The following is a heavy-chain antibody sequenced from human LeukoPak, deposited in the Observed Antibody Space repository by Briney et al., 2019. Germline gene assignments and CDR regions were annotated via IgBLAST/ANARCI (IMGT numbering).Heavy chain of an antibody. D-gene: IGHD3-3*01. CDR3: ARVRQFGVVIPDAFDI. CDR2: IYSGGST. CDR1: GFTVSSNY. V-gene: IGHV3-53*04. J-gene: IGHJ3*02. Sequence: GGSLRLSCAASGFTVSSNYMSWVRQAPGKGLEWVSVIYSGGSTYYADSVKGRFTISRHNSKNTLYLQMNSLRAEDTAVYYCARVRQFGVVIPDAFDIWGQGTMVTVSS.